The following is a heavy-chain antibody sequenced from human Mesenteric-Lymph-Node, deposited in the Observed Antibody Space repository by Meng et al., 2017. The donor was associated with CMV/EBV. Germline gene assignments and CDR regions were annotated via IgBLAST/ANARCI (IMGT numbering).Heavy chain of an antibody. V-gene: IGHV3-7*01. J-gene: IGHJ6*02. CDR3: ARDSGSYRLDYYYYYGMDV. D-gene: IGHD1-26*01. Sequence: GESLKISCAASGFTFSSYWMSWVRQAPGKGLEWVANIKQDGSEKYYVDSVKGRFTISRDNAKNSLYLQMNSLRAEDTAVYYCARDSGSYRLDYYYYYGMDVWGQGTTVTV. CDR2: IKQDGSEK. CDR1: GFTFSSYW.